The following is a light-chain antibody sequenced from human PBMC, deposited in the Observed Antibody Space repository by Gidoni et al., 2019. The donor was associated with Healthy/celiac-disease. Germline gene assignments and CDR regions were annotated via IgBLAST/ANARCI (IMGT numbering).Light chain of an antibody. J-gene: IGKJ3*01. CDR1: QSISSW. CDR3: QQYNSYPLFT. CDR2: KAS. Sequence: DIQMTHSPSTLSASVGDRVTITCRASQSISSWLAWYQQKPGKAPKLLIYKASSLESGVPSRFSGSGSGTEFTLTISSLQPDDFATYYCQQYNSYPLFTFGPGTKVDIK. V-gene: IGKV1-5*03.